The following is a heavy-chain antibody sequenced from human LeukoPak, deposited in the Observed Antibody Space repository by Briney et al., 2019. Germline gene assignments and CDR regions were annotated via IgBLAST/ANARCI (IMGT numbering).Heavy chain of an antibody. J-gene: IGHJ4*02. CDR3: ARYDYVWGSYREGFDY. Sequence: PGRSLRLSCAASGFTFSNYNINWVRQAPGKGLEWVSYISSSSSTIYYADSVKGRFTISRDNAKNSLYLQMNSLRDEDTAVYYCARYDYVWGSYREGFDYWGQGTLVTVSS. CDR2: ISSSSSTI. CDR1: GFTFSNYN. V-gene: IGHV3-48*02. D-gene: IGHD3-16*02.